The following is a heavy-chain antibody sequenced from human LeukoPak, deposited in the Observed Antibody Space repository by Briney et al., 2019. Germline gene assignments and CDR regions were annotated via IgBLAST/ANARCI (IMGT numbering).Heavy chain of an antibody. D-gene: IGHD3-22*01. V-gene: IGHV4-59*08. CDR3: ARRAPYYFDSSGSHFDY. CDR2: IYYSGST. CDR1: GGSISSHY. J-gene: IGHJ4*02. Sequence: SETLSLTCTVSGGSISSHYWSWIRQPPGKGLEWIGYIYYSGSTNYNPSLKSRVTISVDTSKNQFSLRLNSVTAADTAVYYCARRAPYYFDSSGSHFDYWGQGTLVTVSS.